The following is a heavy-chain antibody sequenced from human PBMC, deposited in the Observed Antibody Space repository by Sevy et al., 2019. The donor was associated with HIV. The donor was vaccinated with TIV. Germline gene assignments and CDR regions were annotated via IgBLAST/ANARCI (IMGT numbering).Heavy chain of an antibody. D-gene: IGHD3-22*01. Sequence: GGSLRLSCAASGFTFNTHVMNWVRQAPGKGLEWVSVISGPGYGTNHADSVKGRFTISRDNSKNTLYLQMNSLRDDDTAVYYCAKALNPALESMLEVNLRSLKGFDVWGQGTMVTVSS. CDR1: GFTFNTHV. CDR2: ISGPGYGT. CDR3: AKALNPALESMLEVNLRSLKGFDV. J-gene: IGHJ3*01. V-gene: IGHV3-23*01.